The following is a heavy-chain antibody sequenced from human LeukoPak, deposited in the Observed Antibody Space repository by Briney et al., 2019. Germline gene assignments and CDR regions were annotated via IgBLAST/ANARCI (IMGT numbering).Heavy chain of an antibody. D-gene: IGHD5-24*01. CDR2: IVPIFGTA. J-gene: IGHJ3*02. V-gene: IGHV1-69*13. CDR3: ARWLQLPGDDAFDI. Sequence: SVKVSCKASGGTFSSYAISWVRQAPGQGLEWMGGIVPIFGTANYAQKFQGRVTITADESTSTAYMELGSLRSEDTAVYYCARWLQLPGDDAFDIWGQGTMVTVSS. CDR1: GGTFSSYA.